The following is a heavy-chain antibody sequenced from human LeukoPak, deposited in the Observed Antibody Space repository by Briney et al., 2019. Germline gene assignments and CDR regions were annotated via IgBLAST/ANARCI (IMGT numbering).Heavy chain of an antibody. CDR3: ARTTVSFTLFDY. J-gene: IGHJ4*02. D-gene: IGHD4-17*01. Sequence: TSETLPLTCAVYGGSFSGYYWSWIRQPPGKGLEWIGEINHSGSTNYNPSLKSRVTISVDTSKNQFSLKLSSVTAADTAVYYCARTTVSFTLFDYWGQGTLVTVSS. CDR2: INHSGST. V-gene: IGHV4-34*01. CDR1: GGSFSGYY.